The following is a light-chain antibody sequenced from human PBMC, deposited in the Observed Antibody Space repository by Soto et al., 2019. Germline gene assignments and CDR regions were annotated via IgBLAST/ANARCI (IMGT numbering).Light chain of an antibody. CDR3: SSYTSIGTYV. V-gene: IGLV2-14*01. CDR1: SSDLGVYNY. J-gene: IGLJ1*01. CDR2: EVI. Sequence: QSALTQPASVSGSPGQSITISCTGTSSDLGVYNYVSWYQLHPGKAPKLLIYEVIDRPSGVSSRFSGSKSGNTASLTISGLQAADEADYYCSSYTSIGTYVFGTGTKLTVL.